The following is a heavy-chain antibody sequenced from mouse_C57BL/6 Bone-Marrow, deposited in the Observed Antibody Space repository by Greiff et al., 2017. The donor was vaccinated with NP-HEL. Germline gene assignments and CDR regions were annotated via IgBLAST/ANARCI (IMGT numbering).Heavy chain of an antibody. CDR2: IDPSDSYT. V-gene: IGHV1-50*01. CDR3: APQLGHWFAY. Sequence: VQLQQPGAELVKPGASVKLSCKASGYTFTSYWMQWVKQRPGQGLEWIGEIDPSDSYTNYNQKFKGKATLTVDTSSSTAYMQLSSLTSEDSAVYYCAPQLGHWFAYWGQGTLVTVSA. D-gene: IGHD4-1*02. J-gene: IGHJ3*01. CDR1: GYTFTSYW.